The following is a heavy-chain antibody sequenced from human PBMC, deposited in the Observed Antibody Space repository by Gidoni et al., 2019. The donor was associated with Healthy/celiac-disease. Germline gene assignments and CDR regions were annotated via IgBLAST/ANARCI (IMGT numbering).Heavy chain of an antibody. V-gene: IGHV4-59*01. J-gene: IGHJ6*02. CDR2: IYYSGST. CDR1: GGSISSYY. CDR3: ARDRSDDYVWGSYRFHYGMDV. D-gene: IGHD3-16*02. Sequence: QVQLKESGPGLVKPSETLSLTCTVSGGSISSYYWSWIRQPPGKGLEWIGYIYYSGSTNYNPSLKSRVTISVDTSKNQFSLKLSSVTAADTAVYYCARDRSDDYVWGSYRFHYGMDVWGQGTTVTVSS.